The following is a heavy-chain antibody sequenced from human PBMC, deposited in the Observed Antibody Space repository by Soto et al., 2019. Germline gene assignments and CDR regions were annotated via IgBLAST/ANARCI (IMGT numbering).Heavy chain of an antibody. D-gene: IGHD2-2*01. Sequence: QLQLQESGPGLVKPSETLSLTCTVSGGSISSSSYYWGWIRQPPGKGLEWIGSIYYSGSTYYNPSLKSRVTISVDTSKNQFSLKLSSVTAADTAVYYCARQDHIVVVPAAWFDPWGQGTLVTVSS. J-gene: IGHJ5*02. CDR3: ARQDHIVVVPAAWFDP. CDR1: GGSISSSSYY. V-gene: IGHV4-39*01. CDR2: IYYSGST.